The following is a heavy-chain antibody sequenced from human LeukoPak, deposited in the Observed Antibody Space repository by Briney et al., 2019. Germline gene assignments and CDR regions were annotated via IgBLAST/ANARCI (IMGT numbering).Heavy chain of an antibody. D-gene: IGHD3-22*01. CDR1: GYTFTDYY. CDR3: AREYYDSSAYNQEAIDY. Sequence: ASVKVSCKASGYTFTDYYMHWVRQAPGQGLELLGWINPNSGGTNYAQKFQGRVTMTRDTSISTAYMELSRLRSEDTAVYYCAREYYDSSAYNQEAIDYWGQGTLVTVSS. V-gene: IGHV1-2*02. J-gene: IGHJ4*02. CDR2: INPNSGGT.